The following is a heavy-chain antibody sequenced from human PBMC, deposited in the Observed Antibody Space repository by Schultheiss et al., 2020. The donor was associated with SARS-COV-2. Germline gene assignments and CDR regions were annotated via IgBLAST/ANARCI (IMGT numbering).Heavy chain of an antibody. Sequence: ASVKVSCKASGYTFTSYGISWVRQAPGQGLEWMGWISAYNGNTNYAQKLQGRVTMTTDTSTSTAYMELRSLRSEDTAVYYCAREIVAVAADAGAFDIWGQGTMVTVSS. D-gene: IGHD6-19*01. CDR3: AREIVAVAADAGAFDI. J-gene: IGHJ3*02. CDR1: GYTFTSYG. V-gene: IGHV1-18*01. CDR2: ISAYNGNT.